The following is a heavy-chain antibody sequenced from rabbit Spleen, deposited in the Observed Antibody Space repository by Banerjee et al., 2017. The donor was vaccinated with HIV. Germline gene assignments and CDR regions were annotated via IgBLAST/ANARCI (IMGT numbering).Heavy chain of an antibody. CDR2: IAGSSSGFT. CDR3: ARDTASSFSSYGMDL. D-gene: IGHD8-1*01. V-gene: IGHV1S40*01. CDR1: GLDFSSSYW. J-gene: IGHJ6*01. Sequence: QSLEESGGDLVKPGASLTLTCTASGLDFSSSYWICWVRQAPGKGLEWISCIAGSSSGFTYSATWAKGRFTCSKTSSTTVTLQMTSLTVADTATYFCARDTASSFSSYGMDLWGPGTLVTVS.